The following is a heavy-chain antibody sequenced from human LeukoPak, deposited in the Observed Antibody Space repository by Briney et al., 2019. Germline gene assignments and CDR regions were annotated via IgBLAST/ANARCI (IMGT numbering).Heavy chain of an antibody. CDR2: ISSSGSTI. CDR3: ARDSQGAYDFWSGYYKHWFAP. Sequence: PGGSLRLSCAASGFTFSDYYMSWIRQAPGKGLEWVSYISSSGSTIYYADSVEGRFTISRDNAKNSLYLQMNSLRAEDTAVYYCARDSQGAYDFWSGYYKHWFAPWGQGTLVTVPS. V-gene: IGHV3-11*01. D-gene: IGHD3-3*01. CDR1: GFTFSDYY. J-gene: IGHJ5*02.